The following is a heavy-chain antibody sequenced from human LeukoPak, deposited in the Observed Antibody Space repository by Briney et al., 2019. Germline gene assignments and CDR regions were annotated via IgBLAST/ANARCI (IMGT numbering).Heavy chain of an antibody. V-gene: IGHV1-18*01. CDR3: AIFPKGYCSSTSCGDGMDV. J-gene: IGHJ6*02. CDR1: GGTFSSYA. Sequence: GASVKVSCKASGGTFSSYAISWVRQAPGQGLEWMGWISAYNGNTNYAQKLQGRVTMTTDTSTSTAYMELRSLRSDDTAVYYCAIFPKGYCSSTSCGDGMDVWGQGTTVTVSS. CDR2: ISAYNGNT. D-gene: IGHD2-2*01.